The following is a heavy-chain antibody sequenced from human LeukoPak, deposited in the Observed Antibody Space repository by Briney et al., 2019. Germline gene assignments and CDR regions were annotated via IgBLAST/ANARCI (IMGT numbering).Heavy chain of an antibody. CDR2: IWFDGGKI. V-gene: IGHV3-33*01. J-gene: IGHJ4*02. Sequence: GGSLTLSCAASGFPFSSYAMHWLRQAPGKGLEWVAVIWFDGGKIYYADSVKGRFTISRDNSKNTVYLQMNSLRVEDTAVYHCARDFTNIRGGGYFDNWGQGTLVTVSS. CDR1: GFPFSSYA. CDR3: ARDFTNIRGGGYFDN. D-gene: IGHD2/OR15-2a*01.